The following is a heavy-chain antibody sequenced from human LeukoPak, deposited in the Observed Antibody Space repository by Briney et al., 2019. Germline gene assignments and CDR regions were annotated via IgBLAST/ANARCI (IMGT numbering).Heavy chain of an antibody. CDR2: IYYSGST. CDR1: GGSISSGDYY. V-gene: IGHV4-30-4*08. J-gene: IGHJ4*02. Sequence: SETLSLTCTVSGGSISSGDYYWSWIRQPPGKGLEWIGHIYYSGSTYYKPSLKSRVTISVDTSKNQFSLKLSSVTAADTAVYYCARTTYYYDSSGYFTFDYWGQGTLVTVSS. CDR3: ARTTYYYDSSGYFTFDY. D-gene: IGHD3-22*01.